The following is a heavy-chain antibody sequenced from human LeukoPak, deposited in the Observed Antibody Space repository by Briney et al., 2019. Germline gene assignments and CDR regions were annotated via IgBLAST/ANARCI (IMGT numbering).Heavy chain of an antibody. Sequence: GGSLRLSCSGSGFTFTNYAIHWVRQAPGKGLEWVAVVSYHGVDKYYADSVRGRFAISRDNSKNTLYLQMNSLRAEDTAVYYCARQGYSYGPGHFDYWGQGTLVTVSS. D-gene: IGHD5-18*01. CDR3: ARQGYSYGPGHFDY. CDR1: GFTFTNYA. J-gene: IGHJ4*02. CDR2: VSYHGVDK. V-gene: IGHV3-30*09.